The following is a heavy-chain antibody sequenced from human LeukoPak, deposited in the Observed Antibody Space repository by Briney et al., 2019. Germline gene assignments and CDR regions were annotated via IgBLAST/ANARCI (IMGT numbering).Heavy chain of an antibody. CDR2: ISWNSGSI. J-gene: IGHJ3*02. Sequence: GRSLRLSCAASGFTFDDYAMHWVRQAPGKGLEWVSGISWNSGSIGYADSVKGRFTISRDNAKNSLYLQMNSLRAEDTALYYCAKDEVDGDTAMVDPPAFDIWGQGTMVTVSS. V-gene: IGHV3-9*01. CDR3: AKDEVDGDTAMVDPPAFDI. D-gene: IGHD5-18*01. CDR1: GFTFDDYA.